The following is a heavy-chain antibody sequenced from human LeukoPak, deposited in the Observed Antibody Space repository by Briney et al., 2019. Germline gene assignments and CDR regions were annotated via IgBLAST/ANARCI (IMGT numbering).Heavy chain of an antibody. J-gene: IGHJ4*02. CDR1: GFTFSSYG. CDR3: ARVIAGVGGFDY. D-gene: IGHD1-26*01. CDR2: ISINGGST. V-gene: IGHV3-64*01. Sequence: PGGSLRLSCSASGFTFSSYGMDWVRQAPGKGLESVSAISINGGSTYYANSVKGRFTISRDNSKNTLYLQMGSLRAEDMAVYYCARVIAGVGGFDYWGQGTLVTVSS.